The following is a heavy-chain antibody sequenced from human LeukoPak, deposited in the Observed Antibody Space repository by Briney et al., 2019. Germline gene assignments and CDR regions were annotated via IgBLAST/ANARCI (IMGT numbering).Heavy chain of an antibody. J-gene: IGHJ3*02. CDR2: IIPIFGTA. CDR3: ARDPPTTVVTPGLGAFDI. D-gene: IGHD4-23*01. Sequence: GASVKVSCKASGGTFSSYAISWVRQAPGQGLEWMGGIIPIFGTANYAQKFQGRVTITADESTSTAYMELSSLRSEDTAVYYCARDPPTTVVTPGLGAFDIWGQGTMVTVSS. CDR1: GGTFSSYA. V-gene: IGHV1-69*13.